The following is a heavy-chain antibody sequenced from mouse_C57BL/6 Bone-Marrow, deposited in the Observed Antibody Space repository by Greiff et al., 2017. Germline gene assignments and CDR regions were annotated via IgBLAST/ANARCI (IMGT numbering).Heavy chain of an antibody. V-gene: IGHV1-19*01. Sequence: EVQLQQSGPVLVKPGASVKMSCKASGYTFTDYYMNWVKQSHGKSLEWIGVINPYNGGTSYNQKFKGKATLTVDKSSSTAYMELNSLTSEDSAVYYCERAGYYYVDDWGQGTTLTVSS. J-gene: IGHJ2*01. CDR2: INPYNGGT. CDR3: ERAGYYYVDD. CDR1: GYTFTDYY. D-gene: IGHD2-3*01.